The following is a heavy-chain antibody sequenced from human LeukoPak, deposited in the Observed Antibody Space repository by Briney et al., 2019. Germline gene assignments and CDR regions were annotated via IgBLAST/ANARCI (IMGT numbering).Heavy chain of an antibody. J-gene: IGHJ4*02. CDR3: ARDRYDYVWGSYVPTYYFGY. Sequence: SETLSLTCTVSGGSISSYYWSWIRQPPGKGLEWIGYIYYSGSTNYNPSLKSRVTISVDTSKNQFSLKLSSVTAADTAVYYCARDRYDYVWGSYVPTYYFGYWGQGTLVTVSS. V-gene: IGHV4-59*01. CDR1: GGSISSYY. CDR2: IYYSGST. D-gene: IGHD3-16*01.